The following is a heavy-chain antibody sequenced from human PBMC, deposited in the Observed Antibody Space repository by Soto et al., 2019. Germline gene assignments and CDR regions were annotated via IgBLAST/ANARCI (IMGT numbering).Heavy chain of an antibody. Sequence: GESLKISCQGSGYSFTSYWIGWVRQMPGIGLEWMGIISPGGSDTRYSPSFQGQVTISADKSISTAYLQWSSLKASDTAMYYCARTSASDYYYYGMDVWGQGTTVTVSS. J-gene: IGHJ6*02. CDR3: ARTSASDYYYYGMDV. CDR2: ISPGGSDT. CDR1: GYSFTSYW. V-gene: IGHV5-51*01.